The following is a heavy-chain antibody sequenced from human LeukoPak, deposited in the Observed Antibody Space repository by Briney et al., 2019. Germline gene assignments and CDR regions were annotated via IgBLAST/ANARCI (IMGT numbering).Heavy chain of an antibody. CDR1: GFTVSSNY. CDR3: ARDYDSSGYYGIRYYYYYGMDV. D-gene: IGHD3-22*01. V-gene: IGHV3-53*01. J-gene: IGHJ6*02. Sequence: PGGSLRLSCAASGFTVSSNYMSWVRQAPGKGLEWVSVIYSGGTTYYADSVKGRFTISRDNSKNTLILQMNSLRAEYTAVYYCARDYDSSGYYGIRYYYYYGMDVWGQGTTVTVSS. CDR2: IYSGGTT.